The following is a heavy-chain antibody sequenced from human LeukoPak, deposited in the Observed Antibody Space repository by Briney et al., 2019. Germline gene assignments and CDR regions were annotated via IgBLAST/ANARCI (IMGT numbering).Heavy chain of an antibody. Sequence: SETLSLTCTVSGGSISSYYWSWIRQPAGKGLEWIGRIYTSGSTNYNPSLKSRVTMSVDTSKNQFSLKLSSVTAADTAVYYCARTWGTVTTILWFDYWGQGTLVTVSS. CDR3: ARTWGTVTTILWFDY. D-gene: IGHD4-17*01. J-gene: IGHJ4*02. CDR2: IYTSGST. CDR1: GGSISSYY. V-gene: IGHV4-4*07.